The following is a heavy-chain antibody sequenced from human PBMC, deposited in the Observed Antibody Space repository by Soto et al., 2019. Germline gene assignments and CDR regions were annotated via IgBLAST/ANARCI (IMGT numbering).Heavy chain of an antibody. CDR3: ARAYGSGQLDY. D-gene: IGHD3-10*01. J-gene: IGHJ4*02. CDR2: IWYDGSNK. V-gene: IGHV3-33*01. CDR1: GFTFSSYG. Sequence: GGSLRLSCAASGFTFSSYGMHWVRQAPGKGLEWVAVIWYDGSNKYYADSVKGRFTISRDKSKNTLYLQMNSLRAEDTAVYYCARAYGSGQLDYWGQGTLVTVSS.